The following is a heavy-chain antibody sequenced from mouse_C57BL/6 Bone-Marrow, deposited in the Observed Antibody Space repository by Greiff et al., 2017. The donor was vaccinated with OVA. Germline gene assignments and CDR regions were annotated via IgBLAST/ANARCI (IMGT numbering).Heavy chain of an antibody. CDR1: GFTFSSYA. CDR3: ARDRKRFAY. Sequence: EVKLQESGGGLVKPGGSLKLSCAASGFTFSSYAMSWVRQTPEKRLEWVATISDGGSYTYYPDNVKGRFTISRDNAKNNLYLQMSHLKSEDTAMYYCARDRKRFAYWGQGTLVTVSA. V-gene: IGHV5-4*01. J-gene: IGHJ3*01. CDR2: ISDGGSYT.